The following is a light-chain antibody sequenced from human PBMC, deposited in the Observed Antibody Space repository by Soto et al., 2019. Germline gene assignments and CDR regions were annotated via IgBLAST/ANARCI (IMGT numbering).Light chain of an antibody. CDR2: ATS. CDR1: QDIRSY. J-gene: IGKJ1*01. CDR3: QQCYTSRWT. V-gene: IGKV1-39*01. Sequence: DIQMTQSPSSLSASVGDRVTITCRAGQDIRSYLNWYQQKPGKAPQLLIYATSFLQIGVPSRFSASGSGTDFSLVITDLQLEDSATYYCQQCYTSRWTSGQGTEV.